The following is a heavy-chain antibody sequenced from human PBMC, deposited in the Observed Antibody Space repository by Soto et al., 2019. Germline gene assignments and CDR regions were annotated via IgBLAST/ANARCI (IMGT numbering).Heavy chain of an antibody. V-gene: IGHV4-31*03. CDR1: GGSISSGGYY. CDR2: IYYSGST. Sequence: SETLSLTCTVSGGSISSGGYYWSWIRQHPGKGLEWIGYIYYSGSTYYNPSLKSRVTISVDTSKSQVSLRLSSVTAADTAVYYCARDKITGLFDYWGQGTLVTVSS. CDR3: ARDKITGLFDY. J-gene: IGHJ4*02. D-gene: IGHD2-8*02.